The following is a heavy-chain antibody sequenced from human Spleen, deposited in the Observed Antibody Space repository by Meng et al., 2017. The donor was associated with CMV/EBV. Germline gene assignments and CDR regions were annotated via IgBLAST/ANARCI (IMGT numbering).Heavy chain of an antibody. CDR2: IGSRDRTK. V-gene: IGHV3-11*04. Sequence: GESLKISCAASGFTFSDYNISWIHQTPGKGLGWASHIGSRDRTKYYVDSVKGRFTISRDTAKKSLYLQMNSLRAEDTAVYYCARDGHGYSSSWYFSVDWFDPWGQGTLVTVSS. D-gene: IGHD6-13*01. CDR3: ARDGHGYSSSWYFSVDWFDP. CDR1: GFTFSDYN. J-gene: IGHJ5*02.